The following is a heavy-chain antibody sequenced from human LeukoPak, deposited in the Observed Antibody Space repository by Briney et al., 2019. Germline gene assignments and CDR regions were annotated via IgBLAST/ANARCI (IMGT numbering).Heavy chain of an antibody. V-gene: IGHV4-59*01. D-gene: IGHD3-16*01. CDR1: GGSISSYY. CDR3: ARDKGESGAFDI. J-gene: IGHJ3*02. Sequence: TETLSLTCTVSGGSISSYYWSWIRQPPGKGLEWIGYIYYSGSTNYNPSLKSRVTISVDTSKNQFSLKLSSVTAADTAVYYCARDKGESGAFDIWGQGTMVTVSS. CDR2: IYYSGST.